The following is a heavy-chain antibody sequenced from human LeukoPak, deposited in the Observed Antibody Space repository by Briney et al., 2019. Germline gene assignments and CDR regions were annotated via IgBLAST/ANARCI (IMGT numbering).Heavy chain of an antibody. CDR2: ISGSGGNT. J-gene: IGHJ4*02. Sequence: GGSLRLSCAASGFTFTSYAMSWVRQAPGKGLEWVSAISGSGGNTYYADSVKGRFTISRDNSKNTLYLQMNSLRAEDTAVYYCAKDERSYYYDSSGYCWGQGTLVTVSS. D-gene: IGHD3-22*01. CDR3: AKDERSYYYDSSGYC. V-gene: IGHV3-23*01. CDR1: GFTFTSYA.